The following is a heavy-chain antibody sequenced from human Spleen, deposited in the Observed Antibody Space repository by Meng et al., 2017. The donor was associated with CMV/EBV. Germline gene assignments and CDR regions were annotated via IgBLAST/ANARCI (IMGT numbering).Heavy chain of an antibody. D-gene: IGHD4-23*01. Sequence: TVSCGSVNSGSNYWSWIRQPPGKGLEWIGDIYYNGRTNYNPSLRSRVAISVDTSKNQFSLKLSSVTAADTAMYYCARKVNSHFSFDYWGQGTLVTVSS. CDR2: IYYNGRT. J-gene: IGHJ4*02. CDR3: ARKVNSHFSFDY. CDR1: CGSVNSGSNY. V-gene: IGHV4-61*01.